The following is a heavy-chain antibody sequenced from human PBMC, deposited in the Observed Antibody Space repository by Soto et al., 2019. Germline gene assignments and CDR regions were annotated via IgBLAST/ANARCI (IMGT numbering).Heavy chain of an antibody. CDR1: GGSISSGGYY. CDR3: ARTVGRKQTNNWFDP. CDR2: IYYSGST. J-gene: IGHJ5*02. Sequence: ILSLTCTVSGGSISSGGYYWSWIRQHPGKGLEWIGYIYYSGSTYYNPSLKSRVTISVDTSKNQFSLKLSSVTAADTAVYYCARTVGRKQTNNWFDPWGQGTLVTVSS. V-gene: IGHV4-31*03. D-gene: IGHD1-26*01.